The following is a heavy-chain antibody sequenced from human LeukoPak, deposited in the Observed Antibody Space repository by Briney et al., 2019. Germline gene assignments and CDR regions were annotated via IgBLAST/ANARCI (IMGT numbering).Heavy chain of an antibody. Sequence: GGSLSLSCAASGLTFSSYSMNWVRQAPGEGLEWVSSIISSSSYIYYAGSGEGRCNIPRDNAKNSPYLQMNSMRAEDTAVYYCARDLGHYYGSGSYYCWGQGTMVTVSS. CDR2: IISSSSYI. V-gene: IGHV3-21*01. CDR3: ARDLGHYYGSGSYYC. J-gene: IGHJ3*01. D-gene: IGHD3-10*01. CDR1: GLTFSSYS.